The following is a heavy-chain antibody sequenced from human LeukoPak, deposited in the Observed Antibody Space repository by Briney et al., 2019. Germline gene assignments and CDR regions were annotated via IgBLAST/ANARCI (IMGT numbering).Heavy chain of an antibody. Sequence: GGSLRLSCAASGFTFSDYYMSWIRQAPGKGLEWVSYISSSGSTIYYADSVKGRFTISRDDAKNSLYLQMNSLRAEDTAVYYCARGVKVRGVNYYGMDVWGQGTTVIVSS. CDR3: ARGVKVRGVNYYGMDV. CDR2: ISSSGSTI. J-gene: IGHJ6*02. D-gene: IGHD3-10*01. V-gene: IGHV3-11*04. CDR1: GFTFSDYY.